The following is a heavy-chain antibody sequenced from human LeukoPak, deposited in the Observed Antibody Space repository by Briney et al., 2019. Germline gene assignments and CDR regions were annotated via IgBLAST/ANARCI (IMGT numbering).Heavy chain of an antibody. CDR2: ISYDGSNK. V-gene: IGHV3-30-3*01. D-gene: IGHD5-24*01. CDR3: ARDRKGWTGGDGYKSPSLLFDY. Sequence: PGRSLRLSCAASGFTFSSYAMHWVRQAPGKGLEWVAVISYDGSNKYYADSVKGRFTISRDNSKNTLYLQMNSLRAEDTAVYYCARDRKGWTGGDGYKSPSLLFDYWGQGNLVTVSS. J-gene: IGHJ4*02. CDR1: GFTFSSYA.